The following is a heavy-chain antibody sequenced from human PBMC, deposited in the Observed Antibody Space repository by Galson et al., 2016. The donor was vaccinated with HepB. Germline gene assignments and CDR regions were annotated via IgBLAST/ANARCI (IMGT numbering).Heavy chain of an antibody. V-gene: IGHV3-21*01. CDR1: GFNINSYN. CDR2: INSRSTHR. J-gene: IGHJ4*02. CDR3: ARGPPADVNIESTKGVDY. Sequence: SLRLSCAASGFNINSYNMIWVRQAPGKGLEWVSSINSRSTHRSHADSVKGRFTMSRGNAKNSLILQMNSLRLEDTAVYYCARGPPADVNIESTKGVDYWGQGTLVTVSS. D-gene: IGHD5/OR15-5a*01.